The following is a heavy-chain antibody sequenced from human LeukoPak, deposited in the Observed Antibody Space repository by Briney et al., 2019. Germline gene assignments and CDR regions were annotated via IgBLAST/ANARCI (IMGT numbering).Heavy chain of an antibody. CDR3: ARLPYYYDSSGYYYYYYGMDV. CDR1: GGSISSYY. V-gene: IGHV4-59*08. D-gene: IGHD3-22*01. CDR2: IYYSGST. Sequence: SETLSLTCGVSGGSISSYYWSWIRQPPGKGLEWIGYIYYSGSTNYNPSLKSRVTISVDTSKTQFSLKLSSVTAADTAVYYCARLPYYYDSSGYYYYYYGMDVWGQGTTVTVSS. J-gene: IGHJ6*02.